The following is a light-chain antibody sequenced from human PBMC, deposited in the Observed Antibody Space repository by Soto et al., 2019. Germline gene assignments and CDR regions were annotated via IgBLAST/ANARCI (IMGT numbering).Light chain of an antibody. CDR2: EVS. V-gene: IGLV2-14*01. CDR3: SSYTSSTTLPYV. J-gene: IGLJ1*01. CDR1: SSDVGGYNF. Sequence: QSALTQPASVSGSPGQSITISCTGTSSDVGGYNFVSWSQQHPGKAPKLMIYEVSNRPSGVSYRFSGSKSGNTASLTISGLQAEHEADYYCSSYTSSTTLPYVFGTGTKLTVL.